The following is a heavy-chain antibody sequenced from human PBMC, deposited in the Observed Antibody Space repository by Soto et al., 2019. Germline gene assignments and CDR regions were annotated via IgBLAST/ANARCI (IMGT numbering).Heavy chain of an antibody. Sequence: PSETLSLTCTVSGGSISSSSYYWGWIRQPPGKGLEWIGSIYYSGSTYYNPSLKSRVTISVDTSKNQFSLKLSSVTAADTAVYYCARCPTVTEYYFDYWGQGTLVTVSS. J-gene: IGHJ4*02. CDR2: IYYSGST. V-gene: IGHV4-39*07. CDR1: GGSISSSSYY. CDR3: ARCPTVTEYYFDY. D-gene: IGHD4-17*01.